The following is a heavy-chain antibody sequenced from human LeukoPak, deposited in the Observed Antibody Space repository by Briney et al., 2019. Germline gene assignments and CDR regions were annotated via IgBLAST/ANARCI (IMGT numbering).Heavy chain of an antibody. CDR3: ARGRWELSFSYNWFDP. Sequence: GGSLRLSCAASGFTFSTYWMHWVRQAPGKGLVWVSRINSDGSRAHYTDSVKGRFTISRDNAKNTLYLQMNSLRVEDTAVYYCARGRWELSFSYNWFDPWGQGTLVTVSS. V-gene: IGHV3-74*01. D-gene: IGHD3-16*02. CDR2: INSDGSRA. CDR1: GFTFSTYW. J-gene: IGHJ5*02.